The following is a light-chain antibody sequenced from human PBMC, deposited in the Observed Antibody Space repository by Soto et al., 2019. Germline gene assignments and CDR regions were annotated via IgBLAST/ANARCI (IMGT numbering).Light chain of an antibody. CDR2: SNN. J-gene: IGLJ1*01. Sequence: QSVLTQPPSASGTPGQRVTISCSGSSSNIGSNTVNWYQQLPGTAPKLLIYSNNQRPSGVPDRFSGSKSGTSASLAISGLHDEDGADYHCAAWDDSLNGPYVFGTGTQLTVL. CDR3: AAWDDSLNGPYV. CDR1: SSNIGSNT. V-gene: IGLV1-44*01.